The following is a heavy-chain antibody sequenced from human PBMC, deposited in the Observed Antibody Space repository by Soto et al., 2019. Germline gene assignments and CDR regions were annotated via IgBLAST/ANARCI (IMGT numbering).Heavy chain of an antibody. V-gene: IGHV4-59*01. CDR1: GGSISSYY. CDR3: ARTSLFWFGELLDY. J-gene: IGHJ4*02. Sequence: PSETLSLTCTVSGGSISSYYWSWIRQPPGKGLEWIGYIYYSGSTNYNPSLKSRVTISADTSKNQFSLKLSSVTAADTAVYYCARTSLFWFGELLDYRAQRTPVTGSS. CDR2: IYYSGST. D-gene: IGHD3-10*01.